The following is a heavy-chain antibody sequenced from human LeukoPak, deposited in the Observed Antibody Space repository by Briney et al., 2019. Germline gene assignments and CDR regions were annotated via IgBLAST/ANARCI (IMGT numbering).Heavy chain of an antibody. Sequence: SGGSLRLSCAASGFTFSSYGIHWVRQAPGKGLEWVAVIWYDGSNKYYADSVKGRFTISRDNSKNTLYLQMNSLRAEDTAVYYCARGYGDKALNLYYYYGMDVWGQGTTVTVSS. D-gene: IGHD4-17*01. CDR1: GFTFSSYG. J-gene: IGHJ6*02. CDR2: IWYDGSNK. CDR3: ARGYGDKALNLYYYYGMDV. V-gene: IGHV3-33*01.